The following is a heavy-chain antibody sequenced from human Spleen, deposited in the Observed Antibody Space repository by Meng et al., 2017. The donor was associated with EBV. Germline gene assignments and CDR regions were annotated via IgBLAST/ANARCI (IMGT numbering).Heavy chain of an antibody. CDR3: ARGGYSSGSNWFDS. Sequence: QEQPAESGPNTKKAWSSLTVSGKTSGYTFNDYFLHWVRQAAGQGLGWMRRLNANSGYTNYEQSFQRRVTMTRNTSIRTAYIQLRRLRSDDTAVYYCARGGYSSGSNWFDSWGQGTLVTVSS. D-gene: IGHD5-18*01. V-gene: IGHV1-2*06. CDR2: LNANSGYT. CDR1: GYTFNDYF. J-gene: IGHJ5*01.